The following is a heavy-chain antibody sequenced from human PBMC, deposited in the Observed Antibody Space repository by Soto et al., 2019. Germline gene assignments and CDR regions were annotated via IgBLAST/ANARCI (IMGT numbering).Heavy chain of an antibody. J-gene: IGHJ6*02. CDR3: ARLPYYDISYGMDV. Sequence: PGESLKISCXGSGYSFSTYWIAWVRQMPGKGLEWMGIIYPGDSDTRYSPSFQGQVTISADKSISTAHLQWSSLKASDTAMYYCARLPYYDISYGMDVWGQGTTVTVSS. CDR2: IYPGDSDT. D-gene: IGHD3-9*01. V-gene: IGHV5-51*01. CDR1: GYSFSTYW.